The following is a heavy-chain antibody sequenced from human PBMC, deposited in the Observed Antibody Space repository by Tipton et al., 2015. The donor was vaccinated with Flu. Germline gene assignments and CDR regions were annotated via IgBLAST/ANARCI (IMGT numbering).Heavy chain of an antibody. CDR1: GFTFTTYA. Sequence: SLRLSCAASGFTFTTYAMNWVRQAPGKGLEWVSSISSSGSYMYYADSVKGRVTISRDNAKNSLHLQMNSLRAEDTAVYYCASTQGYCSGSTCYLDYWGQGTLVTVSS. D-gene: IGHD2-15*01. V-gene: IGHV3-21*01. J-gene: IGHJ4*02. CDR2: ISSSGSYM. CDR3: ASTQGYCSGSTCYLDY.